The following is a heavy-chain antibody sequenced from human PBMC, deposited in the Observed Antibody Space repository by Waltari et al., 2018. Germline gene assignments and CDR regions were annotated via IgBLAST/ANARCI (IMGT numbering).Heavy chain of an antibody. V-gene: IGHV3-9*01. CDR3: AKGYYGDYNYFDY. Sequence: EVQLVESGGGLVQPGRSLRLSCAASGFTFDDYAMHWVRQAPGKGLEWVSGISWNSGSIGYADSVKGRFTISRDNAKNSLYLQMNSLRAEDTALYYCAKGYYGDYNYFDYWGQGTLVIVSS. J-gene: IGHJ4*02. CDR1: GFTFDDYA. D-gene: IGHD4-17*01. CDR2: ISWNSGSI.